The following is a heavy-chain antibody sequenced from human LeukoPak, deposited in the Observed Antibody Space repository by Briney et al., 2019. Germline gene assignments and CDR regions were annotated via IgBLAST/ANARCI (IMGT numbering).Heavy chain of an antibody. J-gene: IGHJ4*02. CDR3: ARHATTYYYDSSGYYYPYYFDY. V-gene: IGHV4-39*01. CDR2: IYYSGST. CDR1: GGSISSSSYY. D-gene: IGHD3-22*01. Sequence: SETLSLTCTVSGGSISSSSYYWGWIRQPPGKGLEWIGSIYYSGSTYYNPSLKSRVTISVDTSKYQFSLKLSSVTAADTAVYYCARHATTYYYDSSGYYYPYYFDYWGQGTLVTVSS.